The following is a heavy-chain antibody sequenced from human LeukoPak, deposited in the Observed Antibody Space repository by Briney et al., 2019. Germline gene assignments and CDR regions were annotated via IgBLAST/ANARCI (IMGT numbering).Heavy chain of an antibody. Sequence: ASVKVSCEASGYTFTGYYMHWVRQAPGQGLEWMGWINPNSGGTNYAQKFQGRVTMTRDTSISTAYMELSRLRSDDTAVYYCARQKSGNLAFDIWGQGTMVTVSS. CDR3: ARQKSGNLAFDI. J-gene: IGHJ3*02. CDR1: GYTFTGYY. D-gene: IGHD4-23*01. V-gene: IGHV1-2*02. CDR2: INPNSGGT.